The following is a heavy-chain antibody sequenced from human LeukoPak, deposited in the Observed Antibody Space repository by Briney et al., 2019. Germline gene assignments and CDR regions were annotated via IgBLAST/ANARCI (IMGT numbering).Heavy chain of an antibody. Sequence: ASVKVSCKASGYTFTRYYIHWVRQAPGQGLEWMGIINPSGGSTSYAQKFQGRVTMTRDTSTSTVYMELSSLRSVDTAVYYCARGYDSSGYYYIPFDPWGQGTLVTVSS. V-gene: IGHV1-46*01. J-gene: IGHJ5*02. CDR1: GYTFTRYY. CDR3: ARGYDSSGYYYIPFDP. CDR2: INPSGGST. D-gene: IGHD3-22*01.